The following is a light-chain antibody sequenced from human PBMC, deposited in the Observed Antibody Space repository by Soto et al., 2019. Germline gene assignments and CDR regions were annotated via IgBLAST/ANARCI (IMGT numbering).Light chain of an antibody. V-gene: IGKV1-5*01. CDR1: QRISTW. Sequence: DIQMTQSPSTLSAFLGDRVTITCRASQRISTWLAWHQQKPGKAPKLLIYDASSLESGVPSRFSGSGSGTGFTLTISSLQPDDFATYYCQQYNTYSTFGQGIKVDI. CDR3: QQYNTYST. J-gene: IGKJ1*01. CDR2: DAS.